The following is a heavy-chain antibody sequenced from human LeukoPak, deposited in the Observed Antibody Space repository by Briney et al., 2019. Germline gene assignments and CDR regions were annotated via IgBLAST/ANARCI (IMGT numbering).Heavy chain of an antibody. CDR3: ARGGRSSSGSGDY. V-gene: IGHV3-21*03. D-gene: IGHD6-6*01. CDR2: ISSSSSYI. Sequence: PGRSLRLSCAASGFTFSSYSMNWVRQAPGKGLEWVSSISSSSSYIYYADSVKGRFTISRDNAKNSLYLQMNSLRAEDTAVYYCARGGRSSSGSGDYWGQGTLVTVSS. CDR1: GFTFSSYS. J-gene: IGHJ4*02.